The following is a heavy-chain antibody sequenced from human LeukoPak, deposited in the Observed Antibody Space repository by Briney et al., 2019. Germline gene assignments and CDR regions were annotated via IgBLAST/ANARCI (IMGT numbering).Heavy chain of an antibody. J-gene: IGHJ4*02. CDR1: GFTFSSYW. CDR3: ARIGYSSSSLDF. Sequence: GGSLRLSCAASGFTFSSYWMTWVRQAPGKELEWVANIKQDGSVKYYVDSVKGRFTISRDNAKNSLYLQMNSLRAEDTAIYNCARIGYSSSSLDFWGRGTLVTVSS. D-gene: IGHD6-6*01. CDR2: IKQDGSVK. V-gene: IGHV3-7*03.